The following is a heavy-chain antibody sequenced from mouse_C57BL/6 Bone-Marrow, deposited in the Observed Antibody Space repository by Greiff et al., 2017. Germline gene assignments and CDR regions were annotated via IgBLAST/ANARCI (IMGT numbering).Heavy chain of an antibody. CDR2: ISDGGSYT. CDR1: GFTFSSYA. D-gene: IGHD1-1*01. J-gene: IGHJ2*01. V-gene: IGHV5-4*01. CDR3: ARDAYYYGSSLYFDY. Sequence: EVKLVESGGGLVKPGGSLKLSCAASGFTFSSYAMSWVRQTPEKRLEWVATISDGGSYTYYPDNVKGRFTISRDNAKNNLYLQISHLKSEDTAMYYCARDAYYYGSSLYFDYWGQGTTLTVSS.